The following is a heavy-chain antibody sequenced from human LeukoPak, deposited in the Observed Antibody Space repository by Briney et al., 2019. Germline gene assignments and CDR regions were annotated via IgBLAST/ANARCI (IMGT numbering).Heavy chain of an antibody. CDR1: GDSISNTNYY. J-gene: IGHJ4*02. Sequence: SETLSLTCTVSGDSISNTNYYWGWIRQPPGKGLEWIGSVYHTGNTNYNPSLKSRVTISVDKSKNQFSLKLSSVTAADTAVYYCARSIPYGGYMDYWGQGTLVTVSS. V-gene: IGHV4-39*07. CDR3: ARSIPYGGYMDY. D-gene: IGHD2-21*01. CDR2: VYHTGNT.